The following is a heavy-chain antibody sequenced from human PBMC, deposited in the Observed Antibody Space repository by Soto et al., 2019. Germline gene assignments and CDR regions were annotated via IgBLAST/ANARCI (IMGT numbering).Heavy chain of an antibody. CDR1: GFTFSSYA. V-gene: IGHV3-30*18. Sequence: QVQLVESGGGVVQPGRSLRLSCAASGFTFSSYAMHWVRQAPGKGLEWVAVISYDGSNKYYADSVKGRFTISRDNSKNAVFLQMNSRRAEDTAVYYCAKDDYGMDVWGQGTTVTVSS. CDR3: AKDDYGMDV. J-gene: IGHJ6*02. CDR2: ISYDGSNK.